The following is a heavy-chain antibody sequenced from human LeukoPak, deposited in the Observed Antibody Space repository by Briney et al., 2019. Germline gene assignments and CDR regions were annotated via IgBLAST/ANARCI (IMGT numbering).Heavy chain of an antibody. V-gene: IGHV3-23*01. CDR2: ISTSDST. Sequence: PGGSLRLSCAASGFTLSDYGMSWARQAPGKGLEWVAGISTSDSTYYADSVKGRFTISRDDSKNTLYLQVDSLRAEDTAVYYCAKGTHPYLLDYWGQGTLVTVSS. CDR3: AKGTHPYLLDY. CDR1: GFTLSDYG. J-gene: IGHJ4*02. D-gene: IGHD1-14*01.